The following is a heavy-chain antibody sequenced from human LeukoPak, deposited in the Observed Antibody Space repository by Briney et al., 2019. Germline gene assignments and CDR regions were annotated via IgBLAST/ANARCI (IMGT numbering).Heavy chain of an antibody. D-gene: IGHD3-10*01. Sequence: ASVKVSCKASGYTFTIYGITWVRQAPGQGIEWMGWISAYSGETNYAQKIRGRVNMTTDTSTSTAYMELRSLRSDDTAVYYCARDRVPYYFDYWGQGTLVTVSS. V-gene: IGHV1-18*01. J-gene: IGHJ4*02. CDR3: ARDRVPYYFDY. CDR2: ISAYSGET. CDR1: GYTFTIYG.